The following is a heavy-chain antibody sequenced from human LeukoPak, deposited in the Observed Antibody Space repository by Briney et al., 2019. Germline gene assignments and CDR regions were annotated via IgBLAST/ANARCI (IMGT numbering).Heavy chain of an antibody. D-gene: IGHD1-7*01. CDR3: AKDILELGGGYFDY. J-gene: IGHJ4*02. V-gene: IGHV3-43D*03. CDR1: GFTFDDYA. Sequence: PGGSLRLSCAASGFTFDDYAMHWVRQAPGKGLEWVSLISWDGGSTYYADSVKGRFTISRDNSKNSLYLQMNSLRAEDTALYYCAKDILELGGGYFDYWGQGTLVTVSS. CDR2: ISWDGGST.